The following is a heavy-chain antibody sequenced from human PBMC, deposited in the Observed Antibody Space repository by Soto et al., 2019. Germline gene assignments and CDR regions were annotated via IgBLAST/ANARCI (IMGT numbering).Heavy chain of an antibody. Sequence: LRLSCAASGFTFSSYGIHWVRQSPGKGLEWVAVISYDGSNKYYADSVKGRFTISRDNSKNTLYLQMNSLRAEDTAVYYCAKDDYHGSGSYFYYYYGMDVWGQGTTVTVSS. V-gene: IGHV3-30*18. CDR3: AKDDYHGSGSYFYYYYGMDV. CDR2: ISYDGSNK. J-gene: IGHJ6*02. D-gene: IGHD3-10*01. CDR1: GFTFSSYG.